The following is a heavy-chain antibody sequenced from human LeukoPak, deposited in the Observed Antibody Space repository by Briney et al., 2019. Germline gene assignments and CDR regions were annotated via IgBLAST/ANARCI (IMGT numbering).Heavy chain of an antibody. CDR3: ARQNAVHFDY. D-gene: IGHD3-10*01. V-gene: IGHV4-59*08. CDR1: GDSISSYY. Sequence: SETLSLTCTVSGDSISSYYWSWIRQPPGTGLEWIGYIYYSGSTNQNPSLKSRVTISVDTSKNQFSLKLNSVTAADTAVYYCARQNAVHFDYWGQGTLVTVSS. J-gene: IGHJ4*02. CDR2: IYYSGST.